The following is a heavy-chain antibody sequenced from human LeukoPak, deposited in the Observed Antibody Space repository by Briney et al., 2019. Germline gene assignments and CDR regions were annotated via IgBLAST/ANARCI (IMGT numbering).Heavy chain of an antibody. V-gene: IGHV4-59*01. CDR2: IFYSGST. CDR3: ARGQAGATTLFDY. D-gene: IGHD1-26*01. CDR1: GGSISSDY. Sequence: SETLSLTCTVSGGSISSDYCNWIRQPPGKGLERIGYIFYSGSTNYNPSLKSRVTISVDRSKNQFSLKLSSVTAADTAVYYCARGQAGATTLFDYWGQGTLVTVSS. J-gene: IGHJ4*02.